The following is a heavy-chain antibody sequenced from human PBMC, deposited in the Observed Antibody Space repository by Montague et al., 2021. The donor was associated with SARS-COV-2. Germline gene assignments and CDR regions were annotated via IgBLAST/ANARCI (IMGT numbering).Heavy chain of an antibody. CDR3: ARAGGGSSYNYYGLDV. Sequence: TLSLTCTVSGGSISSGSYYWSWIRQPAGKGLEWIGRIYTSGSTNYNPSLKSRATISVDTSKNQLSLTVGSVTAADTAVYYCARAGGGSSYNYYGLDVWGQGTTVTVSS. CDR1: GGSISSGSYY. CDR2: IYTSGST. D-gene: IGHD2-15*01. J-gene: IGHJ6*02. V-gene: IGHV4-61*02.